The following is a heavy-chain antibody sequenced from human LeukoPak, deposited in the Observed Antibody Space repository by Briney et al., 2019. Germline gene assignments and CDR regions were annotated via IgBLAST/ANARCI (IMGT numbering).Heavy chain of an antibody. Sequence: GASVKVSCKASGYTFTSYGISWVRQAPGQGLEWMGWINPNSGGTNYAQKFQGRVTMTRDTSISTAYMELSRLRSDDTAVYYCARDYYDSSGYYHFDYWGQGTLVTVSS. D-gene: IGHD3-22*01. V-gene: IGHV1-2*02. CDR1: GYTFTSYG. J-gene: IGHJ4*02. CDR2: INPNSGGT. CDR3: ARDYYDSSGYYHFDY.